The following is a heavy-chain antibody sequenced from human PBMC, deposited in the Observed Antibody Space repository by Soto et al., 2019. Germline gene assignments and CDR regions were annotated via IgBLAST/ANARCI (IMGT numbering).Heavy chain of an antibody. J-gene: IGHJ6*02. CDR3: SRGGYYDSSGARNYHYYGMDV. V-gene: IGHV1-18*01. D-gene: IGHD3-22*01. Sequence: ASVKVSCKASGYSFSSYGITWVRQAPGQGLEWLGWISPYNDDTKYAQRLQGRVTMTTDTSTRTAYMDIRGLRSDDTAIYYCSRGGYYDSSGARNYHYYGMDVWGQGTTVTVSS. CDR1: GYSFSSYG. CDR2: ISPYNDDT.